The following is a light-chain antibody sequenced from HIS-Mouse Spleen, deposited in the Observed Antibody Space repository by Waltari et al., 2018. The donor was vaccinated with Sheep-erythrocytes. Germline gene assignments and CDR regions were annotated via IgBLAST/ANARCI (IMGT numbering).Light chain of an antibody. CDR2: RNN. CDR1: STNIGNNY. Sequence: QSVLTQPPSASGPPGQRVTISCSGSSTNIGNNYVYLYQQLPGTATKLLIYRNNQRPSGVPDRFSGSKSGTSASLAISGLRSEDEADYYCAAWDDSLSGNWVFGGGTKLTVL. J-gene: IGLJ3*02. CDR3: AAWDDSLSGNWV. V-gene: IGLV1-47*01.